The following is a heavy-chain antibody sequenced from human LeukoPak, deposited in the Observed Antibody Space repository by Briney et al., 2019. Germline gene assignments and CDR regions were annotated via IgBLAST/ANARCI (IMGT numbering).Heavy chain of an antibody. CDR2: IYYSGST. J-gene: IGHJ6*03. V-gene: IGHV4-59*01. D-gene: IGHD3-16*01. CDR1: GGSISSYY. CDR3: ARVLGSYWGYYYYYYMDV. Sequence: TSETLSLTCTVSGGSISSYYWSWIRQPPGKGLEGSGYIYYSGSTNYNPSLKSRVTISVDTSKNQFSLKLSSVTAADTAVYYCARVLGSYWGYYYYYYMDVWGKGTTVTVSS.